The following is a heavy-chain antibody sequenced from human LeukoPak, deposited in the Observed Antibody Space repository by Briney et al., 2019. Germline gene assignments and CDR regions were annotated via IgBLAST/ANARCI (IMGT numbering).Heavy chain of an antibody. CDR3: ARDSGLYYFDY. D-gene: IGHD1-26*01. V-gene: IGHV3-21*01. CDR1: GFTVSSNY. J-gene: IGHJ4*02. Sequence: GGSLRLSCAASGFTVSSNYMSWVRQAPGKGLEWVSSISSSSSYIYYADSVKGRFTISRDNAKNSLYLQMNSLRAEDTAVYYCARDSGLYYFDYWGQGTLVTVSS. CDR2: ISSSSSYI.